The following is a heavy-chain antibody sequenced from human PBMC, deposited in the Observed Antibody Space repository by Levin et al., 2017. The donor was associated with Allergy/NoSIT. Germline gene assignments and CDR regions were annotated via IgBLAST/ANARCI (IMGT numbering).Heavy chain of an antibody. V-gene: IGHV4-34*01. D-gene: IGHD3-10*01. CDR2: INHSGST. CDR1: GGSFSGYY. CDR3: ARVAYYGSGYYYGMDV. J-gene: IGHJ6*02. Sequence: SETLSLTCAVYGGSFSGYYWSWIRQPPGKGLEWIGEINHSGSTTYNPSLKSRVTISVDTSKNQFSLKLSSVTAADTAVYYCARVAYYGSGYYYGMDVWGQGTTVTVSS.